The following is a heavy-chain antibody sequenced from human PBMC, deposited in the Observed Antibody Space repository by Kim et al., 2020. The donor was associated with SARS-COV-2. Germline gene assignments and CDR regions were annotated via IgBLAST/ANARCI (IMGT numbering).Heavy chain of an antibody. D-gene: IGHD3-10*01. CDR1: GGSISSYY. J-gene: IGHJ4*02. CDR2: IYYSGST. V-gene: IGHV4-59*08. Sequence: SETLSLTCTVSGGSISSYYWSWIRQPPGKGLEWIGYIYYSGSTNYNPSLKSRVTISVDTSKNQFSLKLSSVTAADTAVYYCARLDYGSGSYYMYYFDYWGQGTLVTVSS. CDR3: ARLDYGSGSYYMYYFDY.